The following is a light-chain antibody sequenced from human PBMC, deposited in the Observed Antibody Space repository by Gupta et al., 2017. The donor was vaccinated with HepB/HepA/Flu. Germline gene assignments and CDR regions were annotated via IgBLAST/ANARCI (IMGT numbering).Light chain of an antibody. CDR2: GAS. CDR1: KTISTY. Sequence: DIQMTQSPSSLSASVGDRVSIACRASKTISTYLNWYQQKPGRAPNLLIYGASNLQSGVPSRFIGSGSGTDFTLTISRLQPEDLATYYCQQSHITLRTFGQGTKVEIK. V-gene: IGKV1-39*01. J-gene: IGKJ1*01. CDR3: QQSHITLRT.